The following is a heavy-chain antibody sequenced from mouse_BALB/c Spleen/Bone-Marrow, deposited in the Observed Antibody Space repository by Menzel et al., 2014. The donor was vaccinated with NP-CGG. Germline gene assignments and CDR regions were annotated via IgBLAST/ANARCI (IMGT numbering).Heavy chain of an antibody. J-gene: IGHJ3*01. D-gene: IGHD2-10*02. V-gene: IGHV7-1*02. Sequence: EVMLVESGGGLVQPGDSLRLSCATSGFTFSDFYMEWVRQPPGKRLEWIAASRNKAKYYTTEYSAPVKGRFIVSRDTSQSVLYLQMNALRAEDTAIYYCARDVGYGNYFVYWGQGTLVTVSA. CDR2: SRNKAKYYTT. CDR1: GFTFSDFY. CDR3: ARDVGYGNYFVY.